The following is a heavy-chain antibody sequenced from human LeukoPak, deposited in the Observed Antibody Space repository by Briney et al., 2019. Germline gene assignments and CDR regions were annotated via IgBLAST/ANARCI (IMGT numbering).Heavy chain of an antibody. CDR3: ARVQGSSWAYYYYYGKDV. Sequence: GGSLRLSCATPGYTFSSYWISWVRQAPGKGLAWVANIKQDGSEKYYVDSVKGRFTISRDNAKNSLYLQMNSLRAEDTAVYYCARVQGSSWAYYYYYGKDVWGKGTTVTVSS. V-gene: IGHV3-7*03. CDR2: IKQDGSEK. D-gene: IGHD6-13*01. CDR1: GYTFSSYW. J-gene: IGHJ6*04.